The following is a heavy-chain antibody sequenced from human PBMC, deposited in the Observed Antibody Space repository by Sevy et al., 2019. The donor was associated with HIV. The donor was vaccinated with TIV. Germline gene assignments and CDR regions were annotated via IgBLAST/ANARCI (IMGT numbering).Heavy chain of an antibody. CDR3: ARASGYYYRDAFDI. CDR1: GFTFSSYW. J-gene: IGHJ3*02. CDR2: IKQDGSEK. V-gene: IGHV3-7*01. D-gene: IGHD3-22*01. Sequence: GGSLRLSCAASGFTFSSYWMSWVRQAPGKGLEWVANIKQDGSEKYYVDSVKGRFTICRDNAKNSLYLQMNSLRAEDTVVYYFARASGYYYRDAFDIWGQGTMVTVSS.